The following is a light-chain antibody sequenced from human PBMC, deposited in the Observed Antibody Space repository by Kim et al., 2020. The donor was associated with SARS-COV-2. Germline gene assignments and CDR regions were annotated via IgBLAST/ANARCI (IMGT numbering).Light chain of an antibody. CDR1: SLRSYY. J-gene: IGLJ2*01. Sequence: SSELTQDPAVSVALGQTVRITCQGDSLRSYYASWYQQKPGQAPVLVIYGKNKRPSGIPDRFSGSTSGNTASLTITGAQAEDEADYYCNSRDTSNHHVVFGGGTQLTVL. CDR2: GKN. V-gene: IGLV3-19*01. CDR3: NSRDTSNHHVV.